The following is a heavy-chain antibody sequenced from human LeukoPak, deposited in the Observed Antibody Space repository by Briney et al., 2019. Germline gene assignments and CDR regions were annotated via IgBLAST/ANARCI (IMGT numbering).Heavy chain of an antibody. CDR3: ARGLRGCSSTSCYNFDY. CDR1: GGSISSGSYY. CDR2: IYTSGST. J-gene: IGHJ4*02. V-gene: IGHV4-61*02. Sequence: SQTLSLTCAVSGGSISSGSYYWSWIRQPAGKGLEWIGRIYTSGSTNYNPSLKSRVTISGDTSKNQFSLKLSSVTAADTAVYYCARGLRGCSSTSCYNFDYWGQGTLVTVSS. D-gene: IGHD2-2*02.